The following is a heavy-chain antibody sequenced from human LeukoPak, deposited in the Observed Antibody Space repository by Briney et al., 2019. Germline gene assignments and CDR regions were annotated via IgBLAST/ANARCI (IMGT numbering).Heavy chain of an antibody. CDR1: GGSISSGDYY. Sequence: PSETLSLTCTVSGGSISSGDYYWSWIRQPPGKGLEWIGYIYYSGSTYYNPSLKSRVTISVDRSKNQFSLKLSSVTAADTAVYYCARSHSNFGSDGMDVWGQGTTVTVSS. J-gene: IGHJ6*02. CDR3: ARSHSNFGSDGMDV. CDR2: IYYSGST. V-gene: IGHV4-30-4*01. D-gene: IGHD4-4*01.